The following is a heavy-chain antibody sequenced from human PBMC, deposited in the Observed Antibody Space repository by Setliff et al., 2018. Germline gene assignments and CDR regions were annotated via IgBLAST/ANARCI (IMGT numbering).Heavy chain of an antibody. CDR1: GGIFNSFS. CDR2: IIPLFETT. CDR3: ALEYSNSSPTVYYYMDV. V-gene: IGHV1-69*06. J-gene: IGHJ6*03. D-gene: IGHD6-6*01. Sequence: SVKVSCKASGGIFNSFSITWVRQAPGQGLEWMGRIIPLFETTNYVEKFQGRVTITADKSTNTAYMELSRLTSEDTAVYYCALEYSNSSPTVYYYMDVWG.